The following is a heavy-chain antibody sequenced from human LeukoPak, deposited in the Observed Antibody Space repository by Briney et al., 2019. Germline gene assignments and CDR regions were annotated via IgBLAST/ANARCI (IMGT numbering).Heavy chain of an antibody. CDR2: IWYDGSNK. V-gene: IGHV3-33*06. CDR3: AKATGYYYDSSGYS. Sequence: GGSLRLSCAASGFTFSSYGMHWVRQAPGKRLEWVAVIWYDGSNKYYADSVKGRFTISRDNSKNTLYLQMNSLRAEDTAVYYCAKATGYYYDSSGYSWGQGTLVTVSS. CDR1: GFTFSSYG. D-gene: IGHD3-22*01. J-gene: IGHJ5*02.